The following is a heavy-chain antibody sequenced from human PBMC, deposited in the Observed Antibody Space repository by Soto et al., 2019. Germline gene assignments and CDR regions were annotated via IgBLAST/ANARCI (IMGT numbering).Heavy chain of an antibody. CDR3: ARGGQMATIRTFDH. D-gene: IGHD5-12*01. Sequence: QPGGSLRLSCAASGFTFSSYGMHWVRQAPGKGLERVAVIWYDGSNKYYADSVKGRFTISRDNSKNTLYLQMNSLRAEDTAVYYCARGGQMATIRTFDHWGQGTLVTVSS. CDR1: GFTFSSYG. J-gene: IGHJ4*02. CDR2: IWYDGSNK. V-gene: IGHV3-33*01.